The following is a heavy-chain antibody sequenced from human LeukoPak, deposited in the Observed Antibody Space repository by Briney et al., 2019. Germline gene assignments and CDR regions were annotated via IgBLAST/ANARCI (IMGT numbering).Heavy chain of an antibody. Sequence: GGSLRLSCVASGFTFSSYTMNWVRQAPGKGLEWVSSITSDSSYMYYADSVKGRFTISRDNAKNSLCLQMNSLRAEDTAVYYCARIGAGSSRDYWGQGTLVTVSS. CDR2: ITSDSSYM. J-gene: IGHJ4*02. CDR3: ARIGAGSSRDY. D-gene: IGHD6-13*01. CDR1: GFTFSSYT. V-gene: IGHV3-21*01.